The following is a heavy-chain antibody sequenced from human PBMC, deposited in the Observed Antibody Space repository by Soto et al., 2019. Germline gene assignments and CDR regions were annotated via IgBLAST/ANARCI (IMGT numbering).Heavy chain of an antibody. CDR1: GFTFSSYS. Sequence: PGGSLRLSCAASGFTFSSYSMNWVRQAPGKGLEWVSSISSSSSYIYYADSVKGRFTISRDNAKNSPYLQMNSLRAEDTAVYYCARDTQWDINPTRIIAARTVDYWGQGTLVTVSS. CDR2: ISSSSSYI. V-gene: IGHV3-21*01. D-gene: IGHD6-6*01. CDR3: ARDTQWDINPTRIIAARTVDY. J-gene: IGHJ4*02.